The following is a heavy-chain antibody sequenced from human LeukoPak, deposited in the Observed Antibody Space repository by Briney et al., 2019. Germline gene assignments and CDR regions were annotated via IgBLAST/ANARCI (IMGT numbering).Heavy chain of an antibody. V-gene: IGHV7-4-1*02. D-gene: IGHD4-23*01. CDR2: INTNTGNP. J-gene: IGHJ4*02. Sequence: ASVKVSCKASGYTFTSYAMNWVRQAPGQGLEWMGWINTNTGNPTYAQGFTGRFVFSLDTSVSTAYLQISSLKAEDTAVYYCARGSDDYGGNPERTSTLFDYWGQGTLVTVSS. CDR1: GYTFTSYA. CDR3: ARGSDDYGGNPERTSTLFDY.